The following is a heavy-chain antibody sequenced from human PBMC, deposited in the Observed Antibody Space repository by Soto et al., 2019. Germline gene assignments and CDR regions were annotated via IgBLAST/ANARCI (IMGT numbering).Heavy chain of an antibody. V-gene: IGHV1-46*01. CDR2: INLSGGST. CDR1: GFTLSLYY. J-gene: IGHJ4*02. CDR3: ARQGVGESPLDY. Sequence: QVLLVQAGAEVKQPGASVKVSCRASGFTLSLYYMHWVRQAPGQGLEWLGMINLSGGSTRYAEWLMGRASRTRDTSTGTVYMELSGLTYDDTAVYYCARQGVGESPLDYWGQGTVVTVSS. D-gene: IGHD4-17*01.